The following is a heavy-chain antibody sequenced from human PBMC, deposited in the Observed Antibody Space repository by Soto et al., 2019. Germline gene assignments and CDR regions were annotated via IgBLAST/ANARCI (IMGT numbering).Heavy chain of an antibody. CDR3: AKKSEIAVPRYYFDL. D-gene: IGHD2-21*01. CDR2: MNGGGGST. V-gene: IGHV3-23*01. Sequence: PXGSLILSCAAAGFTFGSYAMSWVRQAPGKGLEWVSSMNGGGGSTYYAESVQGRFTISRDNSKNTLYLQMNSLRVEDTAVYYCAKKSEIAVPRYYFDLWGQGPLVTVSS. CDR1: GFTFGSYA. J-gene: IGHJ4*02.